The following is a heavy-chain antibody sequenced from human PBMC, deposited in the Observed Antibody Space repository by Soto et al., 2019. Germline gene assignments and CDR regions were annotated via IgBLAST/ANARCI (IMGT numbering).Heavy chain of an antibody. J-gene: IGHJ4*02. V-gene: IGHV3-30*18. CDR3: AKPAGRVVAASTN. Sequence: QVQLVESGGGVVQPGRSLRLSCAASGFTFSSYGMHWVRQAPGKGLEWVAVISYDGSNKYYADSVKGRFTISRDNSKNTLYLQMNGLRAEDTAVYYCAKPAGRVVAASTNWGQGTLVTVSS. CDR2: ISYDGSNK. CDR1: GFTFSSYG. D-gene: IGHD2-15*01.